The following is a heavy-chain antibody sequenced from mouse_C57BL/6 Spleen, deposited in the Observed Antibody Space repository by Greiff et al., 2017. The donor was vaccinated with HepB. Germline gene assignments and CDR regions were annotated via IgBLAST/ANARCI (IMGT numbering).Heavy chain of an antibody. J-gene: IGHJ2*01. Sequence: VKLQESGAELVRPGTSVKVSCKASGYAFTNYLIEWVKQRPGQGLEWIGVINPGSGGTNYNEKFKGKATLTADKSSSTAYMQLSSLTSEDSAVYVCARWHDYDEDFDYWGQGTTLTVSS. CDR2: INPGSGGT. CDR1: GYAFTNYL. D-gene: IGHD2-4*01. CDR3: ARWHDYDEDFDY. V-gene: IGHV1-54*01.